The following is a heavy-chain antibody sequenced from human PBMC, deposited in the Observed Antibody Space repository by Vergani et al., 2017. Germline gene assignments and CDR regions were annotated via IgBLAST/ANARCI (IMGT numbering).Heavy chain of an antibody. CDR3: ARDAVWKQQLVPIDY. Sequence: QVQLVQSGAEVKKPGASVKVSCKASGYTFAGYNIHWVRQAPGQGLELMGWINPNSGGTNYAQKFQGRVTMTRDTSINTAYMELSRLRSDDTAVYYCARDAVWKQQLVPIDYWGQGTLVTVSS. D-gene: IGHD6-13*01. V-gene: IGHV1-2*02. CDR2: INPNSGGT. J-gene: IGHJ4*02. CDR1: GYTFAGYN.